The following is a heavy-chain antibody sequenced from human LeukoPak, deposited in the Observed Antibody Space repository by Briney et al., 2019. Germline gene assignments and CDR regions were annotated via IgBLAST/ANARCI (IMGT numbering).Heavy chain of an antibody. CDR3: ARGYVYCSGGSCPFWFDP. Sequence: SETLSLTCAVSGGSFSGYYWSWIRQPPGKGLEWIGEINHSGSTNYNPSLKSRVTISVDTSKNQFSLKLSSVTAADTAVYYCARGYVYCSGGSCPFWFDPWGQGTLVTVSS. CDR2: INHSGST. V-gene: IGHV4-34*01. J-gene: IGHJ5*02. CDR1: GGSFSGYY. D-gene: IGHD2-15*01.